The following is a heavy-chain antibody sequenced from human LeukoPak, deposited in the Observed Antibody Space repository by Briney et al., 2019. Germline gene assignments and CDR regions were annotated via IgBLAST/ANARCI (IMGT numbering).Heavy chain of an antibody. CDR3: ARQVVPDAIGDY. V-gene: IGHV4-39*01. J-gene: IGHJ4*02. CDR1: GGSISSSSYY. CDR2: IYYSGST. D-gene: IGHD2-2*02. Sequence: PSETLSLTCTVSGGSISSSSYYWGWIRRPPGKGLEWIGSIYYSGSTYYNPSLKSRVTISVDTSKNQFSLKLSSVTAADTAVYYFARQVVPDAIGDYWGQGTLVTVSS.